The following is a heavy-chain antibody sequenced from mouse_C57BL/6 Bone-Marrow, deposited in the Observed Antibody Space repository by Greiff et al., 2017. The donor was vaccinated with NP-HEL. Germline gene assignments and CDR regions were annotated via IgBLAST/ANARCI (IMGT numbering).Heavy chain of an antibody. CDR3: ANDAWFAY. V-gene: IGHV1-7*01. J-gene: IGHJ3*01. CDR1: GYTFTSYW. CDR2: INPSSGYT. Sequence: ESGAELAKPGASVKLSCKASGYTFTSYWMNWVKQRPGQGLEWIGNINPSSGYTKYNQKFKDKAKLTADKSSSTAYMQLSSLTYEDSAVYYCANDAWFAYWGQGTLVTVSA. D-gene: IGHD2-12*01.